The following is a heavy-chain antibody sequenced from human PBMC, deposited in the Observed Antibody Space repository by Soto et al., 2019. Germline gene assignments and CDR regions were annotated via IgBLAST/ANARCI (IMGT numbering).Heavy chain of an antibody. J-gene: IGHJ5*02. Sequence: EVQLLESGGGLVQPGGSLRLSCAASEFTFSSYAMSWVRQAPGKGVEWLSAISGSGASTYYADSVKGRFTISRDNSNNTLYLQMSSLRAEDTAVYYCAKADRYFDWLFLSWGQGTLVIVSS. CDR2: ISGSGAST. CDR3: AKADRYFDWLFLS. CDR1: EFTFSSYA. D-gene: IGHD3-9*01. V-gene: IGHV3-23*01.